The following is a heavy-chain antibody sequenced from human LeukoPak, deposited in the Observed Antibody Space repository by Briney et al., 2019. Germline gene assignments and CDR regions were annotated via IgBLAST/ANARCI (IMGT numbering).Heavy chain of an antibody. CDR2: IYYSGST. J-gene: IGHJ4*02. D-gene: IGHD5-12*01. V-gene: IGHV4-31*03. CDR1: GGSISSGGYY. CDR3: ASSPTIYSGYDFGFDY. Sequence: SETLSLTCTVSGGSISSGGYYWSWIRQHPGKGLEWIGYIYYSGSTYYNPSLKSRVTISIDTSKNQFSLKLSSVTAEDTAVYYCASSPTIYSGYDFGFDYWGQGTLVTVSS.